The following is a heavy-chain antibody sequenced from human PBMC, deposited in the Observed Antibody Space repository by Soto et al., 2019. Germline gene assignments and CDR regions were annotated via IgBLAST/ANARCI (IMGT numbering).Heavy chain of an antibody. J-gene: IGHJ4*02. CDR3: ATVPNTGDYGDSYYFDY. D-gene: IGHD4-17*01. CDR2: INAGNGNT. Sequence: GASVKVCCKASGYAFTSYSMHWVRQAPGQRLEWMGWINAGNGNTKYSQKFQGRVTMTEDTSTDTAYMELSSLRSEDTAVYYCATVPNTGDYGDSYYFDYWGQGTLVTVSS. V-gene: IGHV1-3*01. CDR1: GYAFTSYS.